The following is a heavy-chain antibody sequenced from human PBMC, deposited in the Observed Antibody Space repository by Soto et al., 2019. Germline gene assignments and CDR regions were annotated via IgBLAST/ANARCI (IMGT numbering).Heavy chain of an antibody. Sequence: SETLSLTCTVSGGSFSSYYWSWIRQPPGKGLEWIGHIYYSGRTNYNPSLRSRVTISGDTSKNQLSLKLGSVTAADTAVYYCARDYYYDSRGYPGAYYYGMEVWGQGTTVTVS. CDR2: IYYSGRT. V-gene: IGHV4-59*01. D-gene: IGHD3-22*01. J-gene: IGHJ6*02. CDR1: GGSFSSYY. CDR3: ARDYYYDSRGYPGAYYYGMEV.